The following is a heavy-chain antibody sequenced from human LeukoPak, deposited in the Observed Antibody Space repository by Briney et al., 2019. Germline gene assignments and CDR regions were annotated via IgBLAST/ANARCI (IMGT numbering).Heavy chain of an antibody. V-gene: IGHV3-33*01. Sequence: PGGSLRLSCAASGFTFSSYGMHWVRQAPGKGLEWVAVIWYDGSNKYYADSVKGRFTISRDNSKNTLYLQMNSLRAEDTAVYYCARGGRWLQSSPFDYWGQGTLVTVSS. CDR3: ARGGRWLQSSPFDY. D-gene: IGHD5-24*01. CDR2: IWYDGSNK. CDR1: GFTFSSYG. J-gene: IGHJ4*02.